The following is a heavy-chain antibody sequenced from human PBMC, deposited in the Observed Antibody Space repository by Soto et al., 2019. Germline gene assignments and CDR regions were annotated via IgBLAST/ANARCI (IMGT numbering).Heavy chain of an antibody. CDR3: AKRYYYDSSGYYGVGSDPNPDFDY. CDR2: ISGSGGST. V-gene: IGHV3-23*01. J-gene: IGHJ4*02. D-gene: IGHD3-22*01. CDR1: GFTFSSYA. Sequence: PGGCLRLSCAASGFTFSSYAMSWVRQAPGKGLEWVSAISGSGGSTYYADSVKGRFTISRDNSKNTLYLQMNSLRAEDTAVYYCAKRYYYDSSGYYGVGSDPNPDFDYWGQGTLVTVSS.